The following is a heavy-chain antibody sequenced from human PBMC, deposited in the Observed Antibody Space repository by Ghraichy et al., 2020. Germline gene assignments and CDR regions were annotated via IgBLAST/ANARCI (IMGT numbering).Heavy chain of an antibody. CDR1: GFTFSHSG. CDR2: IWYDGSNK. J-gene: IGHJ6*02. CDR3: ARGHSNANAMDV. Sequence: GESLNISCAASGFTFSHSGMHWVRQAPGKGLEWVAVIWYDGSNKYYADSVKGRFTISRYNSKNTLYLQMNSLRAEDTAVYYCARGHSNANAMDVWGQGTTVTVSS. V-gene: IGHV3-33*01. D-gene: IGHD2-8*01.